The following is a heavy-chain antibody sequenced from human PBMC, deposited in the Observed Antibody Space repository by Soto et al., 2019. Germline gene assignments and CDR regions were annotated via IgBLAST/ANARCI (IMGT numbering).Heavy chain of an antibody. J-gene: IGHJ5*02. V-gene: IGHV4-59*12. CDR3: AREPSITTIVVVTAMNWFDP. CDR2: IYYSGST. Sequence: NPSETLSLTCTVSGGSISSYYWSWIRQPPGKGLEWIGYIYYSGSTNYNPSLKSRVTISVDTSKNQFSLKLSSVTAADTAVYYCAREPSITTIVVVTAMNWFDPWGPGTLVTVSS. D-gene: IGHD3-22*01. CDR1: GGSISSYY.